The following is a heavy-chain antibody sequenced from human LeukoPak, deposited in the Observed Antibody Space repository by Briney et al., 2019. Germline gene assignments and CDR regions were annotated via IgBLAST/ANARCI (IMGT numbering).Heavy chain of an antibody. J-gene: IGHJ4*02. CDR3: ASMNYDFWSGYYEGQIDY. CDR1: GGSISSYY. V-gene: IGHV4-59*01. Sequence: SETLSLTCTVSGGSISSYYWSWIRQPTGKGLEWIGYIYYSGSTNYNPSLKSRVTISVDTSKNQFSLKLSSVTAADTAVYYCASMNYDFWSGYYEGQIDYWGQGTLVTVSS. D-gene: IGHD3-3*01. CDR2: IYYSGST.